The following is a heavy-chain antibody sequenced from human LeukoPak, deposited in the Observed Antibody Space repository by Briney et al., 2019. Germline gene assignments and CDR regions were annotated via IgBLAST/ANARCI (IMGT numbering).Heavy chain of an antibody. J-gene: IGHJ3*02. V-gene: IGHV4-30-2*01. Sequence: SQTLSLTCAVSGGSISSGGYSWSWIRQPPGKGLEWIGYIYHSGSTYYNPSLKSRVTISVDRSKNQFSLKLSSVTAADTAVYYCARAEDLGALDIWGQGTMVTVSS. CDR2: IYHSGST. D-gene: IGHD2-15*01. CDR3: ARAEDLGALDI. CDR1: GGSISSGGYS.